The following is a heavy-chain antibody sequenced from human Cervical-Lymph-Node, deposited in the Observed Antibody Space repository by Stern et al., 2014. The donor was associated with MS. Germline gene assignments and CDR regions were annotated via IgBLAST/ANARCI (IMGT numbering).Heavy chain of an antibody. Sequence: QVQLVQSGGGLVKPGGSLRLSCVASGFFSNSYMSWIRQAPGQGLAWISYISSSGRAIYYADSVKGRFTSSRDNAKRSLHLQMDSLRAEDTAVYYCATGVYGELESWGQGTLVSVSS. D-gene: IGHD2-8*01. CDR2: ISSSGRAI. J-gene: IGHJ4*02. CDR1: GFFSNSY. CDR3: ATGVYGELES. V-gene: IGHV3-11*01.